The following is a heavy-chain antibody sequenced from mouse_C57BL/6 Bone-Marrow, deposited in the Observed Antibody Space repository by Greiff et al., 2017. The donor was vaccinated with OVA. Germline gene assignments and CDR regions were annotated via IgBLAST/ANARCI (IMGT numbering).Heavy chain of an antibody. D-gene: IGHD1-1*01. CDR2: INPNNGGT. V-gene: IGHV1-26*01. J-gene: IGHJ4*01. CDR1: GYTFTDYY. CDR3: ARLITTVVATDYAMED. Sequence: EVQLQQSGPELVKPGASVKISCKASGYTFTDYYMHWVKQSHGKSLEWIGDINPNNGGTSYNQKFKGKATLTVDKSSSTAYMDLRSLTAEDSAVYYSARLITTVVATDYAMEDWGKGTSVTAAS.